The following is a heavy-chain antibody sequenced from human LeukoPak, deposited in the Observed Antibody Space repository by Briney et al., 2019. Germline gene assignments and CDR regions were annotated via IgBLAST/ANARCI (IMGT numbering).Heavy chain of an antibody. V-gene: IGHV3-20*04. D-gene: IGHD6-19*01. CDR2: INWNGGST. CDR1: GFTFDDYG. CDR3: ARAGIAVAGTRFNDY. Sequence: RSGGSLRLSCAASGFTFDDYGMSWVRQAPGKGLEWVSGINWNGGSTGYADSVKGRFTISRDNAKNSLYLQMNSLRAEDTALYYCARAGIAVAGTRFNDYWGQGTLVTVSS. J-gene: IGHJ4*02.